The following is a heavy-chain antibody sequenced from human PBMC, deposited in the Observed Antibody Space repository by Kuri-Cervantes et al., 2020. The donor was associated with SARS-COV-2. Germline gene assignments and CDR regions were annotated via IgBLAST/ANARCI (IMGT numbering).Heavy chain of an antibody. CDR1: GGSVSSSSYS. CDR2: FSYSGST. CDR3: ARRQRYSSSAWFDP. D-gene: IGHD6-6*01. J-gene: IGHJ5*02. V-gene: IGHV4-39*01. Sequence: GSLRLSCSVSGGSVSSSSYSWGWIRQPPGKGLEWIGTFSYSGSTYYTPSLKSRVTVSMDTSKNQFSLRLRSATAADTAIYYCARRQRYSSSAWFDPWGQGTLVTVSS.